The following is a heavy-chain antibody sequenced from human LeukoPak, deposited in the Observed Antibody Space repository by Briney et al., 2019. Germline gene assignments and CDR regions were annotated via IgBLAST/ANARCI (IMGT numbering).Heavy chain of an antibody. CDR1: GFTVSSNY. J-gene: IGHJ3*02. D-gene: IGHD3-10*01. CDR3: ARAQLLWGGVGALDI. V-gene: IGHV3-66*01. CDR2: IYSGGST. Sequence: GGSLRLSCAASGFTVSSNYMSWVRQAPGKGLEWVSVIYSGGSTYYADSVKGRFTISRDNSKNTLYLQMNSLRAEDTAVYYCARAQLLWGGVGALDIWGQGTMVTVSS.